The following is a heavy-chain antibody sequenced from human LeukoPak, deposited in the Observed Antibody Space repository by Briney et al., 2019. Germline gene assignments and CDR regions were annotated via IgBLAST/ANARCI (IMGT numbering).Heavy chain of an antibody. D-gene: IGHD3-3*01. V-gene: IGHV1-18*01. CDR3: ARVFHAARANTIFGVVIEPYYYYYMDV. CDR2: ISAYNGNT. Sequence: ASVKVSCKASGYTFTSYGISWVRQAPGQGLKWMGWISAYNGNTNYAQKLQGRVTMTTDTSTSTAYMELRSLRSDDTAVYYCARVFHAARANTIFGVVIEPYYYYYMDVWGKGTTVTVSS. CDR1: GYTFTSYG. J-gene: IGHJ6*03.